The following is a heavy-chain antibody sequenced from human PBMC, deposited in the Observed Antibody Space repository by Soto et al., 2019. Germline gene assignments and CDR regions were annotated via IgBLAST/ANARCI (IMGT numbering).Heavy chain of an antibody. CDR1: GFTFSSYE. CDR3: ARQPAHVYEASPKWFDP. Sequence: ELLLVESGGGLVQPGGSLRLSCTASGFTFSSYEMNWVRQAPGKGLEWISYISTSGRTIFDAGSVKGRFTISRDNTRNTLFLQMDSLRPEDTAVYYCARQPAHVYEASPKWFDPWGQGTLVIVSS. V-gene: IGHV3-48*03. D-gene: IGHD3-16*01. CDR2: ISTSGRTI. J-gene: IGHJ5*02.